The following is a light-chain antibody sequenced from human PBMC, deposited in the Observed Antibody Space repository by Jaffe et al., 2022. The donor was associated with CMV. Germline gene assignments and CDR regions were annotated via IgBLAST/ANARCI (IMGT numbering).Light chain of an antibody. V-gene: IGKV1-27*01. CDR2: AAS. CDR1: QAISNY. Sequence: DIQMTQSPSSLSASVGDRVTITCRASQAISNYLAWYQQKPGTVPKLLIYAASTLRSGVPSRFSGSGSGTDFTLTISSLQPEDVATYYCQNYNSAPLTFGGGTKVEIK. CDR3: QNYNSAPLT. J-gene: IGKJ4*01.